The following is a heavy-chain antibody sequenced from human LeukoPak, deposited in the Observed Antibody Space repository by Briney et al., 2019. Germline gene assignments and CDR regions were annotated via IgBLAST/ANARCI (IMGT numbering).Heavy chain of an antibody. CDR1: GGSIISYY. V-gene: IGHV4-59*01. D-gene: IGHD3-3*01. J-gene: IGHJ6*03. CDR3: ARAPPVGEDYYYYYYMDV. CDR2: IYYSGST. Sequence: PSETLSLTCTVSGGSIISYYWSWIRQPPGKGLEWIGYIYYSGSTNYNPSLKSRVTISVDTSKNQFSLKLSSVTAADTAVYYCARAPPVGEDYYYYYYMDVWGKGTTVTVSS.